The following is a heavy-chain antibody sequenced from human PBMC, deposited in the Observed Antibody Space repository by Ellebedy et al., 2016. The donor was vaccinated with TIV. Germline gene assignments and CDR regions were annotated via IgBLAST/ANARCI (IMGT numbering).Heavy chain of an antibody. J-gene: IGHJ4*02. CDR1: GFTFSRYT. D-gene: IGHD3-22*01. CDR2: ISNTGSRT. V-gene: IGHV3-23*01. Sequence: GESLKISCSASGFTFSRYTMSWVRQAPGKGLEWVSTISNTGSRTYYADSVEGRFLISRDNSKKTLYLQMNSLRAEDTAVYYCAKERGGGSDSSAPRYYFDYWGLGTLVTVSS. CDR3: AKERGGGSDSSAPRYYFDY.